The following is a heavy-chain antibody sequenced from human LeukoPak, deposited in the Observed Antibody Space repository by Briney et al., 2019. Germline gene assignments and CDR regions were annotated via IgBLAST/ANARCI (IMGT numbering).Heavy chain of an antibody. V-gene: IGHV3-30-3*01. J-gene: IGHJ4*02. D-gene: IGHD3-16*02. Sequence: PGGSLRLSCAASGLTFSSYAMHWVRQAPGKGLEWVAVISYDGSNKYYADSVKGRFTISRDNSKNTLYLQMNSLRAEDTAVYYCARASRLRLGELSPGDYWGQGTLVTVSS. CDR1: GLTFSSYA. CDR2: ISYDGSNK. CDR3: ARASRLRLGELSPGDY.